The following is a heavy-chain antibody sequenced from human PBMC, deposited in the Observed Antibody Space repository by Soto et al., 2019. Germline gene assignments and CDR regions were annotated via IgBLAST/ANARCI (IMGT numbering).Heavy chain of an antibody. D-gene: IGHD1-7*01. J-gene: IGHJ4*02. CDR2: ISSSSSYI. CDR3: ARVTITGTTVPFDY. Sequence: PGGSLRLSCAASGFTFSSYSMNWVRQAPGKGLEWVSSISSSSSYIYYADSVKGRFTISGDNAKNSLYLQMNSPRAEDTAVYYCARVTITGTTVPFDYWGQGTLVTVSS. V-gene: IGHV3-21*01. CDR1: GFTFSSYS.